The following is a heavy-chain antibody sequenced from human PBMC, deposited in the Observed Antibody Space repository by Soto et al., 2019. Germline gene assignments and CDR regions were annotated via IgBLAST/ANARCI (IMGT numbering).Heavy chain of an antibody. J-gene: IGHJ4*02. Sequence: LRLSCAASGFTFSSYRMNWVRQAPGKGLEWVSSITSSSSYIYSADSVKGRFTISRDNAKNSLYLQMNSLRAEDTAVYYCAREVDYDRSGYYNDYFDYWGQGTLVTVSS. CDR3: AREVDYDRSGYYNDYFDY. CDR2: ITSSSSYI. V-gene: IGHV3-21*01. D-gene: IGHD3-22*01. CDR1: GFTFSSYR.